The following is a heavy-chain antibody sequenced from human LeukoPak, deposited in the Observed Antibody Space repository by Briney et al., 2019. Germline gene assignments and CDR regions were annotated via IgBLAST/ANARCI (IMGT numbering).Heavy chain of an antibody. D-gene: IGHD6-13*01. CDR1: GYTFTGYY. Sequence: ASVKVSWKASGYTFTGYYMHWVRQAPGQGLEWMGWINPNSGGTNYAQKFQGRVTMTRDTSISTAYMELSRLRSDDTAVYYCARDASGSSWYYFDYWGQGTLVTVSS. V-gene: IGHV1-2*02. CDR2: INPNSGGT. CDR3: ARDASGSSWYYFDY. J-gene: IGHJ4*02.